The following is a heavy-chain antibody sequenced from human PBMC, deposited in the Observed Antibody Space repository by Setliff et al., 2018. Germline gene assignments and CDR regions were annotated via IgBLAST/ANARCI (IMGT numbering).Heavy chain of an antibody. CDR1: GYTFTSYA. CDR2: INAGNGNT. CDR3: ARDYYDFWSGYLAGDDAFDI. J-gene: IGHJ3*02. Sequence: ASVKVSCKASGYTFTSYAMHWVRQAPGQRLEWMGWINAGNGNTKYSQKFQGRVTITRDTFASTAYMELSSLRSEDTAVYYCARDYYDFWSGYLAGDDAFDIWGQGTMVTVSS. D-gene: IGHD3-3*01. V-gene: IGHV1-3*01.